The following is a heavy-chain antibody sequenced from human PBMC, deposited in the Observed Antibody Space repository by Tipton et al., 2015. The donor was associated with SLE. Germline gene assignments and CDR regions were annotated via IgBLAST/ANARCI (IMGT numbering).Heavy chain of an antibody. CDR1: GFTFSSYG. V-gene: IGHV3-30*02. Sequence: SLRLSCAASGFTFSSYGMHWVRQAPGKELEWVAFIRYDGNNKYYADSVKGRFTISRDNSKNTLYLQMDSLRADDTAVYYCAKRRCSTVPGYYYGRDVWGQGTTVTVSS. CDR2: IRYDGNNK. D-gene: IGHD5-24*01. CDR3: AKRRCSTVPGYYYGRDV. J-gene: IGHJ6*02.